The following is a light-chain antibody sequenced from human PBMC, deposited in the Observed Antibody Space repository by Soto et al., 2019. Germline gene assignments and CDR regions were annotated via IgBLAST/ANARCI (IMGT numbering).Light chain of an antibody. CDR3: NQYGSSPPYT. CDR2: GSS. Sequence: EVVLTQSPGTLSLSPGESATLSCRASQSVTNNYFAWYQQKPGQAPRLLIFGSSDRATGIPDRFSGSGSGTDFTLTSSRLEPEDFAVYYCNQYGSSPPYTFGQGTKLEIK. V-gene: IGKV3-20*01. J-gene: IGKJ2*01. CDR1: QSVTNNY.